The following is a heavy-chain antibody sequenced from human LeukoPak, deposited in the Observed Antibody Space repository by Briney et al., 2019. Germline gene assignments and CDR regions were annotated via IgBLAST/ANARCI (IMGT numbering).Heavy chain of an antibody. CDR3: ARYKSGGSVTTSFDY. V-gene: IGHV3-74*01. J-gene: IGHJ4*02. Sequence: PGGSLRLSCAASGLTFSIYWMHWVRQAPGKGLVSVSRIDSDGSSTSYADSVKGRLTISRDNAKNTLYMQMNSLRAEDTAVYYCARYKSGGSVTTSFDYWGQGTLVTVSS. D-gene: IGHD4-17*01. CDR2: IDSDGSST. CDR1: GLTFSIYW.